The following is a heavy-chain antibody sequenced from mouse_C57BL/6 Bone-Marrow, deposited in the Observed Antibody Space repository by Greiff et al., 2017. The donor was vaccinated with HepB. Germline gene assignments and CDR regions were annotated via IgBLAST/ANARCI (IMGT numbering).Heavy chain of an antibody. Sequence: QVQLQQSGPGLVQPSQSLSITCTVSGFSLTSYGVHWVRQSPGKGLEWLGVIWRGGSIDYNASFMSRLSITKDNSKSQVFFKMNSLQADDTAIYYCAKNSYSNPYAMDYWGQGTSVTVSS. V-gene: IGHV2-5*01. CDR3: AKNSYSNPYAMDY. J-gene: IGHJ4*01. CDR1: GFSLTSYG. D-gene: IGHD2-5*01. CDR2: IWRGGSI.